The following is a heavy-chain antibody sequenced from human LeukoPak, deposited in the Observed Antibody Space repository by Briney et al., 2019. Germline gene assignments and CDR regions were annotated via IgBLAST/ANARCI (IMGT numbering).Heavy chain of an antibody. V-gene: IGHV4-39*07. Sequence: SETLSLTCTVSGGSISSSSYYWGWIRQPPGKGLEWIGSIYYSGSTYYNPSLKSRVTISVDTSKNQFSLKLSSVTAADTAVYYCASLRRSYYYDSSGYTPFDYWGQGTLVTVSS. J-gene: IGHJ4*02. CDR3: ASLRRSYYYDSSGYTPFDY. CDR2: IYYSGST. CDR1: GGSISSSSYY. D-gene: IGHD3-22*01.